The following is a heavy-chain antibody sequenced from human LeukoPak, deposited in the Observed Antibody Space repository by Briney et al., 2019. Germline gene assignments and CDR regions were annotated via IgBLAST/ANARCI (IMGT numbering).Heavy chain of an antibody. Sequence: GGSLRLSCAASGFTFSSYAMSWVRQAPGKGLEWVSAISGSGGSTYYADSAKGRFTISRDNSKNTLYLQMNSLRAEDTAVYYCVREDTPATANYWGQGTLVTISS. CDR3: VREDTPATANY. CDR1: GFTFSSYA. V-gene: IGHV3-23*01. D-gene: IGHD2-21*02. J-gene: IGHJ4*02. CDR2: ISGSGGST.